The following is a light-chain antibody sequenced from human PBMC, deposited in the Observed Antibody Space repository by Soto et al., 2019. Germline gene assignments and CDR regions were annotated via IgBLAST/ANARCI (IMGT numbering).Light chain of an antibody. Sequence: QSALTQPASVSGSPGQSITISCTGTSSDIGGYNFVSWYQQHPGKAPTLMIYDVSNRPSGVSNRFSGSKSGNTASLTISGLQAEDEADYYCSSYATSGTPYVFAAGTKVTVL. V-gene: IGLV2-14*01. CDR1: SSDIGGYNF. CDR2: DVS. CDR3: SSYATSGTPYV. J-gene: IGLJ1*01.